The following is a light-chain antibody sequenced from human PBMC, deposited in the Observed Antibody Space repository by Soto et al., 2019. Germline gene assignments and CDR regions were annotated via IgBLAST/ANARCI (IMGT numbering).Light chain of an antibody. CDR3: QQYGSSPLT. J-gene: IGKJ4*01. CDR1: QRFISSTY. V-gene: IGKV3-20*01. Sequence: EVVLTQSPDSLSLSAGERATLSCRASQRFISSTYLAWYQQKAGQAPRLLIYGASSRATGIPDRFSGSWSGTDFTLTISRLEPEDFAVYYCQQYGSSPLTFGGGTKVDIK. CDR2: GAS.